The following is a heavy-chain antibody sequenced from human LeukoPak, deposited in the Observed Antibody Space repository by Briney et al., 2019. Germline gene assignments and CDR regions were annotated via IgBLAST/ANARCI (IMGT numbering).Heavy chain of an antibody. CDR3: ASLGGAAPSDY. V-gene: IGHV3-74*01. CDR1: GFTFSSYW. CDR2: IHSDGIST. D-gene: IGHD2-15*01. Sequence: PGGSLRLSCAASGFTFSSYWMHWVRQAPGQGLVWVSRIHSDGISTRYADSVKGRFTISRDNAKNTLYLQMNSLRAEDTAVYYCASLGGAAPSDYWGQGTLVTVSS. J-gene: IGHJ4*02.